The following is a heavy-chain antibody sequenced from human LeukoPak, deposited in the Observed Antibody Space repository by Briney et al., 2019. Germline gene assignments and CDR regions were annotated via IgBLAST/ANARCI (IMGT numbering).Heavy chain of an antibody. D-gene: IGHD5-18*01. V-gene: IGHV3-48*03. CDR3: ARDGAMVFDY. Sequence: TGGSLRLSCAASGFTFGSYEMNWVRQAPGKGLEWVSYISSSGSTIYYADSVKGRFTIPRDNAKNSLYLQMNSLRAEDTAVYYCARDGAMVFDYWGQGTLVTVSS. CDR1: GFTFGSYE. J-gene: IGHJ4*02. CDR2: ISSSGSTI.